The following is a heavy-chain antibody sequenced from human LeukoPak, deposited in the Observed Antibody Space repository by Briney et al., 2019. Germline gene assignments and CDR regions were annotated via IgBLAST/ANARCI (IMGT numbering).Heavy chain of an antibody. CDR3: ARDPYNILTGRHYYFDY. V-gene: IGHV4-39*07. D-gene: IGHD3-9*01. Sequence: GSLRLSCAASGFTFSSYGMSWVRQAPGKGLEWIGSIHYSGNTYYKLSLKTRATISVLTSKNQFSLTLSSVTAADTAVYYCARDPYNILTGRHYYFDYWGQGALVTVSS. CDR2: IHYSGNT. J-gene: IGHJ4*02. CDR1: GFTFSSYG.